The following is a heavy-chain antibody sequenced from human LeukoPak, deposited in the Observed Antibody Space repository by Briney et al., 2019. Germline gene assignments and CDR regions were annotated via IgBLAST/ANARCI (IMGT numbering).Heavy chain of an antibody. D-gene: IGHD2-2*01. Sequence: GGSLRLSCAASGFPFSTYSMNWVRQAPGKGLEWVSYITRDSTTTYYADSVKGRFTISRDNVKNSLYLQMNSLRAEDTAVYYCASVSSTSNFDYWGQGTLVTVSS. CDR1: GFPFSTYS. J-gene: IGHJ4*02. V-gene: IGHV3-48*01. CDR2: ITRDSTTT. CDR3: ASVSSTSNFDY.